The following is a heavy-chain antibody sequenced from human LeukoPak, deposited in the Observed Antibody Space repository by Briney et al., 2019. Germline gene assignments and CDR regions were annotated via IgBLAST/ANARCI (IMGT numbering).Heavy chain of an antibody. CDR2: ISAYNGNT. J-gene: IGHJ5*02. V-gene: IGHV1-18*01. CDR3: ARDLNRWAGPLGYCSSTSCYSWLDP. Sequence: HGESLKISCKGSGYTFTSYGISWVRQAPGQGLEWMGWISAYNGNTNYAQKLQGRVTMTTDTSTSTAYMELRSLRSDDTAVYYCARDLNRWAGPLGYCSSTSCYSWLDPWGQGTLVTVSS. CDR1: GYTFTSYG. D-gene: IGHD2-2*01.